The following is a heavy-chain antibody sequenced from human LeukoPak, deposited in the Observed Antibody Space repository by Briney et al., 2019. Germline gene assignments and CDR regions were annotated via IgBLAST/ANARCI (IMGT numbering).Heavy chain of an antibody. CDR2: ISGSGGST. D-gene: IGHD3-9*01. Sequence: PGGSLRLSCAASGFTFSSYAMSWVRQAPGKGLEWVSAISGSGGSTYYADSVKGRFTISRDNSKNTLYLQMNSLRAEDTAVYYCAKDGDLRYFDWSRHYYLDYWGQGTLVTVSS. V-gene: IGHV3-23*01. CDR1: GFTFSSYA. J-gene: IGHJ4*02. CDR3: AKDGDLRYFDWSRHYYLDY.